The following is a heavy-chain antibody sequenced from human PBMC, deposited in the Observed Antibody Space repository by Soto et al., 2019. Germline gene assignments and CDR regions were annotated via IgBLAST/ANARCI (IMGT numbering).Heavy chain of an antibody. V-gene: IGHV1-46*03. CDR1: AYTFTSYY. J-gene: IGHJ3*01. CDR3: TRSIITTAGTDAFDL. CDR2: INPSRGGT. D-gene: IGHD6-13*01. Sequence: QVQLVQSGAEVKKPGASVRVSRKASAYTFTSYYVHWVRQAPGQGPEWMGMINPSRGGTDYAQKFQGRVTMTRDTSTTTVYMELSSLRSEDTAIYYCTRSIITTAGTDAFDLWGQGTLFTVSS.